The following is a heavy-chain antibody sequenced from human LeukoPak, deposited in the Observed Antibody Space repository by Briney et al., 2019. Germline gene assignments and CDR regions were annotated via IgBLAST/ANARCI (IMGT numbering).Heavy chain of an antibody. D-gene: IGHD3-22*01. CDR2: IIPIFGTA. CDR3: ARGIITMIVVDPFLDY. V-gene: IGHV1-69*13. J-gene: IGHJ4*02. Sequence: SVKVSCKASGGTFSSYAISWVRQAPGQGLEWMGGIIPIFGTANYAQKFQGRVTITADESTSTAYMELSSLRSEDTAVYYCARGIITMIVVDPFLDYWGQGTLVTVSS. CDR1: GGTFSSYA.